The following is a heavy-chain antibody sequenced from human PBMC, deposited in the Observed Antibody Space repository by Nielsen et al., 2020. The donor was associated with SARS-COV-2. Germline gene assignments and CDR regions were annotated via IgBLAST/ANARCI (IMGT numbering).Heavy chain of an antibody. CDR1: GYTFSHYV. J-gene: IGHJ5*02. V-gene: IGHV7-4-1*02. CDR3: ARGGIALVRGTPERFDP. D-gene: IGHD3-10*01. Sequence: ASVKVSCKASGYTFSHYVINWVRQAPGQGLEWMGWMNTNTGDPMYAQDFTGQFVFSLDSSVSTAYLHISGLKPEDTAVYYCARGGIALVRGTPERFDPWGQGTLVTVSS. CDR2: MNTNTGDP.